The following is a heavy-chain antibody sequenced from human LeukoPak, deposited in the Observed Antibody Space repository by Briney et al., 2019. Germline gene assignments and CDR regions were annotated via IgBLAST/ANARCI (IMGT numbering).Heavy chain of an antibody. D-gene: IGHD3-22*01. Sequence: PSETLSLTCTVSGGSISSRSYYWGWIRQPPGKGLEWIGSIYYSVSTYYNPSLKSRVTISVDTSKHQFSLKLSSVTAADTAVYYCATGDSSGYCYDYWGQGTLVTVSS. J-gene: IGHJ4*02. CDR2: IYYSVST. CDR3: ATGDSSGYCYDY. CDR1: GGSISSRSYY. V-gene: IGHV4-39*01.